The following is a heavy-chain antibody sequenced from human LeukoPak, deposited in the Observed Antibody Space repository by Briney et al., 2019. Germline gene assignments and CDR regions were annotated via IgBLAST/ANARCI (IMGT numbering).Heavy chain of an antibody. J-gene: IGHJ6*03. CDR3: ARGNMWDYRRYYYYMDV. CDR1: GGSISSYY. V-gene: IGHV4-59*12. CDR2: IYYSGST. D-gene: IGHD4-11*01. Sequence: SETLSLTCTVSGGSISSYYWSWIRQPPGKGLEWIGYIYYSGSTNYNPSLKSRVTISVDTSKNQFSLKLNSVTAADTAIYYCARGNMWDYRRYYYYMDVWGKGTTVTVSS.